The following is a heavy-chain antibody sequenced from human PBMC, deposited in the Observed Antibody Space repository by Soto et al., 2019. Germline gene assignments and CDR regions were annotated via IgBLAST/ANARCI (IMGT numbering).Heavy chain of an antibody. CDR3: AGVERGTATSVVDALDI. CDR1: GGSVNSGNYY. V-gene: IGHV4-34*01. D-gene: IGHD2-21*02. Sequence: QVQLQQWGAGLLKPSETLSLTCAVFGGSVNSGNYYWSWIRQPPGKGLEWIGEMSHSGGTHFNPSLNSRVTIAVDTSKNQSSLKMTSVTAADTALYYCAGVERGTATSVVDALDIWGPVTMVTVSS. J-gene: IGHJ3*02. CDR2: MSHSGGT.